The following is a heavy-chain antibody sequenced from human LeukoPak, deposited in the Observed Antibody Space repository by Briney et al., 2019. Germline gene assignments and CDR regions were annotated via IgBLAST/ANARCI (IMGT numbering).Heavy chain of an antibody. CDR3: ACGGRVNQIVAY. J-gene: IGHJ4*02. Sequence: GGSLRLSCAASGFTFSSYAMSGVRQAPGKGREGGSSISGRGVSTYYADSVKGRFTISSDNSKNTLHLPMKSLRAQDPAVPHCACGGRVNQIVAYWGQGTLVTVSS. D-gene: IGHD1-26*01. CDR2: ISGRGVST. CDR1: GFTFSSYA. V-gene: IGHV3-23*01.